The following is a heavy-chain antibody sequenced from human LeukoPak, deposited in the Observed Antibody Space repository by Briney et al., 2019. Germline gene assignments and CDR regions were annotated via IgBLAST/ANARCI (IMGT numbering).Heavy chain of an antibody. CDR3: ARGVAGSGSTPNY. V-gene: IGHV4-59*01. CDR2: LYYSGDT. D-gene: IGHD1-26*01. Sequence: SETLSLTCSVAGGSISGYYWMWIRQPPGKGLEWIGYLYYSGDTKYSPSLKSRVTISEDTSKNQTSLKLRSVTAADTAVYHCARGVAGSGSTPNYRGQGTLVTVSS. J-gene: IGHJ4*02. CDR1: GGSISGYY.